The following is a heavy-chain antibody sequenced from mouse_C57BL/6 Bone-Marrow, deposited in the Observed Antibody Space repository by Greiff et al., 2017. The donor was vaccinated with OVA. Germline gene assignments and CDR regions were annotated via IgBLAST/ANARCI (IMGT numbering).Heavy chain of an antibody. CDR3: STVYYSSRRLYYCAMDY. V-gene: IGHV14-4*01. Sequence: VQLQQSGAELVRPGASVKLSCTASGFNIKDDYMHWVKQSPEQGLEWIGWIDSENGDTEYASKFQGKATITADTSTNTAYLQLSSLTSEDTAVYYCSTVYYSSRRLYYCAMDYWGQGTSVTVSS. CDR1: GFNIKDDY. J-gene: IGHJ4*01. CDR2: IDSENGDT. D-gene: IGHD1-1*01.